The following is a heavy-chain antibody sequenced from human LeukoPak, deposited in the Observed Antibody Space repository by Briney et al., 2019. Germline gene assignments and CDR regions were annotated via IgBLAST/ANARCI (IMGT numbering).Heavy chain of an antibody. CDR3: ARDKASYDGYYYYYMDV. CDR1: GYTFTSYG. CDR2: ISAYNGNT. Sequence: ASVKVSCKASGYTFTSYGISWVRRAPGQGLEWMGWISAYNGNTNYAQKLQGRVTMTTDTSTSTAYMELRSLRSDDTAVYYCARDKASYDGYYYYYMDVWGKGTTVTVSS. J-gene: IGHJ6*03. D-gene: IGHD5-12*01. V-gene: IGHV1-18*01.